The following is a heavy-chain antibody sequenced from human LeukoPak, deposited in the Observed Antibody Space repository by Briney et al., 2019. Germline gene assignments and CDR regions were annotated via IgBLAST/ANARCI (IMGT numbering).Heavy chain of an antibody. CDR3: ARYSYGPRFSFDY. CDR1: GGSISSYY. V-gene: IGHV4-59*01. Sequence: PSETLSLTCTVSGGSISSYYWSWIRQPPGKGLEWVGYIYYSGSTNYNPSLKSRVTISVDTSKNQFSLKLSSVTAADTAVYYCARYSYGPRFSFDYWGRGTLVTVSS. CDR2: IYYSGST. J-gene: IGHJ4*02. D-gene: IGHD5-18*01.